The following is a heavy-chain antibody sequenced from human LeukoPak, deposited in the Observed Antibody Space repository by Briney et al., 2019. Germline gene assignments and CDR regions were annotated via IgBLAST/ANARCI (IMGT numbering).Heavy chain of an antibody. CDR2: IYPGDSHT. Sequence: GESLRISCKGSGYGFICYWIAWVRPMPGKDLEWMGIIYPGDSHTIYRPSFQGQVTISADKSISTAYLQWSSLKASDTAMYYCARPTSLHCSSTSCPFDYRGQGTLVTVSS. D-gene: IGHD2-2*01. V-gene: IGHV5-51*01. CDR1: GYGFICYW. J-gene: IGHJ4*02. CDR3: ARPTSLHCSSTSCPFDY.